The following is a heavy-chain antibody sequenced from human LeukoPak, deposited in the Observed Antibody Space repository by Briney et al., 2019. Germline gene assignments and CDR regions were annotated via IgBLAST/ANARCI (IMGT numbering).Heavy chain of an antibody. D-gene: IGHD1-26*01. Sequence: GGSLRLSCAASGFTFSSYWMSWVRQPPGKGLEWVAKIKQDGSEKYYVDSVKGRFTISRDNAKNSLYLQMNSLRAEDTAVYCCARGPTRANSSDYWGQGTLLTVSS. J-gene: IGHJ4*02. CDR1: GFTFSSYW. V-gene: IGHV3-7*01. CDR3: ARGPTRANSSDY. CDR2: IKQDGSEK.